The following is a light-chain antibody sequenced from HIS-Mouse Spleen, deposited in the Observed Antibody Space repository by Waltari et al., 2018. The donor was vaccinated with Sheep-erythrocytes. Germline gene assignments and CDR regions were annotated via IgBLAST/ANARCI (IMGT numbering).Light chain of an antibody. V-gene: IGLV2-14*01. CDR2: EVS. CDR1: SSDVGGYNY. J-gene: IGLJ3*02. Sequence: QSALTQPASVSGSRGQSITISCTGTSSDVGGYNYVSWYQQHPGKAPKLMIYEVSNRPSGVSNRFSGSKSGHTASLTISGLQAEDEADYYCSSYTSSSTWVFGGGTKLTVL. CDR3: SSYTSSSTWV.